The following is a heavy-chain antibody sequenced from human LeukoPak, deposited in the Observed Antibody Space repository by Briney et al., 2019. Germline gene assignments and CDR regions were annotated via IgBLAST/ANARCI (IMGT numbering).Heavy chain of an antibody. CDR2: INPSGGST. Sequence: ASVKVSCKAFGYTFTSYYMHWVRQAPGQGLEWMGVINPSGGSTSYAQKLQGRVTMTRDTSTSTVYMELSSLRSEDTAVYYCARGGVRRITMIVVVIDLSIDYWGQGTLVTVSS. J-gene: IGHJ4*02. D-gene: IGHD3-22*01. CDR1: GYTFTSYY. CDR3: ARGGVRRITMIVVVIDLSIDY. V-gene: IGHV1-46*01.